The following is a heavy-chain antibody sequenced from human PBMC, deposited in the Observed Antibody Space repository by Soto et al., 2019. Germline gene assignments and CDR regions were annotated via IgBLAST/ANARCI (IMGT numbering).Heavy chain of an antibody. J-gene: IGHJ4*02. Sequence: HSGTLYITSPVSSVVVNSPIDCWNCIPYPPGMGLEWIGYIYNTGSTNYNPSLKSRVTISVDTSKNRFSLNLNSVTAADTAMYYCARAKKNYYDGGGYPVDFWGQGTLVTVSS. CDR2: IYNTGST. D-gene: IGHD3-22*01. CDR3: ARAKKNYYDGGGYPVDF. V-gene: IGHV4-61*01. CDR1: SVVVNSPIDC.